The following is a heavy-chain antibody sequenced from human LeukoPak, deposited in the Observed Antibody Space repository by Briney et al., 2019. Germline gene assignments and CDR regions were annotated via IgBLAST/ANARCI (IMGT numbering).Heavy chain of an antibody. D-gene: IGHD2-15*01. J-gene: IGHJ6*03. CDR1: GYTFTGYY. Sequence: ASVKVSCKASGYTFTGYYMHWVRQAPGQGLEWMGWINPNSGGTNYAQKFQGRVTMTRDTSISTAYKELSRLRSDDTAVYYCARDPLYCSGGSCYGRYYYYMDVWGKGTTVTVSS. V-gene: IGHV1-2*02. CDR3: ARDPLYCSGGSCYGRYYYYMDV. CDR2: INPNSGGT.